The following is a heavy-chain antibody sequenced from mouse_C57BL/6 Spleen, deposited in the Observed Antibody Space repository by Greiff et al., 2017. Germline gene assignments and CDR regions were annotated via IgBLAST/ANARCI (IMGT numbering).Heavy chain of an antibody. Sequence: QVQLQQSGPGLVQPSQSLSITCTVSGFSLTSYGVHWVRQSPGKGLEWLGVIWSGGSTDYNAAFISRLSISKDNSKSQVFFKMNSLQADDTAIYYCARVYYDYFYYAMDYWGQGTSVTVSS. J-gene: IGHJ4*01. CDR3: ARVYYDYFYYAMDY. CDR2: IWSGGST. D-gene: IGHD2-4*01. V-gene: IGHV2-2*01. CDR1: GFSLTSYG.